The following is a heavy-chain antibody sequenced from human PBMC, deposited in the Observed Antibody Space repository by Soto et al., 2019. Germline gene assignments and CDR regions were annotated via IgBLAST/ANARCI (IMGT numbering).Heavy chain of an antibody. D-gene: IGHD3-10*01. CDR1: GGTLSDHG. CDR2: TIPVFNTA. V-gene: IGHV1-69*06. Sequence: QVQLEQSGAEVKKPGSSVKVSCKASGGTLSDHGVAWLRQAPGQGLEWMGGTIPVFNTAKYAQKFQGSVTVTEDKFTKKAYMDLSSLRSEDTAFYFCARGVYGSGNYYTGSSAFDIWGEGTVVIVSS. J-gene: IGHJ3*02. CDR3: ARGVYGSGNYYTGSSAFDI.